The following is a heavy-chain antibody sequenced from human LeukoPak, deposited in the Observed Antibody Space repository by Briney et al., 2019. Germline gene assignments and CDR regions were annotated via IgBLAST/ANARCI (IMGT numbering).Heavy chain of an antibody. J-gene: IGHJ4*02. CDR3: ARDLMT. Sequence: SETLSLTCTVSGGSISSYYWSWIRQPPGKGLEWIGHIYYTGSTNYNPSLKSRVTISVDTSKNQFSLKLNSVTAADTAVYYCARDLMTWGQGTLVTVSS. V-gene: IGHV4-59*12. CDR1: GGSISSYY. CDR2: IYYTGST.